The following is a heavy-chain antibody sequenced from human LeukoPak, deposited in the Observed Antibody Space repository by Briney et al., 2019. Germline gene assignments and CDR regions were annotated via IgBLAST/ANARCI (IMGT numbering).Heavy chain of an antibody. CDR1: GFTFSSYG. Sequence: GGSLRLSCAASGFTFSSYGMHWARQAPGKGLEWVAVIWYDGSNKYYADSVKGRFTISRDNSKNTLYLQMNSLRAEDTAVYYCARDKGSFVLRFLEWLSYFDYWGQGTLVTVSS. CDR3: ARDKGSFVLRFLEWLSYFDY. V-gene: IGHV3-33*01. J-gene: IGHJ4*02. D-gene: IGHD3-3*01. CDR2: IWYDGSNK.